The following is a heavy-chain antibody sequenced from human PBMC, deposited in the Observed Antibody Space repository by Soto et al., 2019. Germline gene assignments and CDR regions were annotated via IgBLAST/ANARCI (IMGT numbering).Heavy chain of an antibody. D-gene: IGHD5-12*01. CDR1: GFTFSSYG. CDR2: IWYDGSNK. V-gene: IGHV3-33*01. Sequence: PGGSLRLSCAASGFTFSSYGMHWVRQAPGKGLEWVAVIWYDGSNKYYADSVKGRFTISRDNSKNTLYLQMNSLRAEDTAVYYCARDVEVLSGYDYFDYWGQGTLVTVSS. J-gene: IGHJ4*02. CDR3: ARDVEVLSGYDYFDY.